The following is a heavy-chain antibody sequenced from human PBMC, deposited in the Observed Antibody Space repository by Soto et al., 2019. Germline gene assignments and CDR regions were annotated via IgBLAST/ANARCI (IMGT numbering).Heavy chain of an antibody. CDR3: ARNPNRYYWSLLFDY. V-gene: IGHV3-33*01. D-gene: IGHD3-22*01. CDR1: GFTFSSYG. Sequence: PGGSVRLSCAASGFTFSSYGMHWVRQAPGKGLEWVAVIWYDGSNKYYADSVKGRFTISRDNAKNTLYLQMNSLRAEDTAVYYCARNPNRYYWSLLFDYWGQGTLVTVSS. CDR2: IWYDGSNK. J-gene: IGHJ4*02.